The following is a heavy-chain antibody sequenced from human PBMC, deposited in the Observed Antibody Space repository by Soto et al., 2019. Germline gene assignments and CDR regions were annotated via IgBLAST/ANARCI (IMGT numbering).Heavy chain of an antibody. D-gene: IGHD2-15*01. Sequence: QVQLVESGGGLVKPGGSLRLSCAASGFTFSDYYMSWIRQAPGKGLEGVSYISSSGYYRSYADSVKGRFTISRDNAKNSLFLQMNSLRAEDTAVYYCARDRLQYGMDVWGQGTTVTVSS. CDR3: ARDRLQYGMDV. CDR1: GFTFSDYY. CDR2: ISSSGYYR. J-gene: IGHJ6*02. V-gene: IGHV3-11*05.